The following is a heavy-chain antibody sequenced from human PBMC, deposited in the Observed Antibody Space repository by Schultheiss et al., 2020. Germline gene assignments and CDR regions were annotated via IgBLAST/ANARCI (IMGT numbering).Heavy chain of an antibody. D-gene: IGHD3-22*01. J-gene: IGHJ6*02. V-gene: IGHV3-48*01. CDR2: ISSSGSTI. Sequence: GGSLRLSCAASGFTFSSYSMNWVRQAPGKGLEWVSYISSSGSTIYYADSVKGRFTISRDNAKNSLYLQMNSLRAEDTAVYYCTILQTYYYDSSGYMGRSMDVWGQGTTVTVSS. CDR1: GFTFSSYS. CDR3: TILQTYYYDSSGYMGRSMDV.